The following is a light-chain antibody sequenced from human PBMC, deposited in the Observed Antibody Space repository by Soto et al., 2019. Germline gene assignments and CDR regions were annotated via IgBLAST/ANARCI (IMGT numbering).Light chain of an antibody. Sequence: EMVMTQPPATLSVSPGERATLSCRASQSVSSNLAWYQQKPGQAPRLLIYGASTRATGIPARFSGSGSGTEFTLTISSLQSEDFAVYYCQQYNNWPPWTFGQGTKVDTK. CDR1: QSVSSN. V-gene: IGKV3-15*01. J-gene: IGKJ1*01. CDR3: QQYNNWPPWT. CDR2: GAS.